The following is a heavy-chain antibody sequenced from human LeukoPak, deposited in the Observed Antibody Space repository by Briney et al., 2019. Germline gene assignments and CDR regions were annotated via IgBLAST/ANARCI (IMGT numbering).Heavy chain of an antibody. D-gene: IGHD6-19*01. J-gene: IGHJ4*02. CDR3: ASGAVAGTGTFDY. V-gene: IGHV4-34*01. Sequence: SETLSLTCAVYGGSLSGYYWSWIRQPPGKGLEWIGEINHSGSTNYNPSLKSRVTISVDTSKNQFSLKLSSVTAADTAVYYCASGAVAGTGTFDYWGQGTLVTVSS. CDR2: INHSGST. CDR1: GGSLSGYY.